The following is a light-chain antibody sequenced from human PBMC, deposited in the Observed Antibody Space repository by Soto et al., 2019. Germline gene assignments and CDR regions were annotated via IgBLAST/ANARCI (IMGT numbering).Light chain of an antibody. CDR2: EVS. V-gene: IGLV2-14*01. CDR3: SSYTSSSTLYV. CDR1: SSDIGGYNY. J-gene: IGLJ1*01. Sequence: QSALTQPASVSGSPGQSITISCAGTSSDIGGYNYVSWYQQHPGKAPKVMIYEVSNRPSGVSNRFSGSKSGNTASLTISGLQAEDEADYYCSSYTSSSTLYVFGSGTNVTVL.